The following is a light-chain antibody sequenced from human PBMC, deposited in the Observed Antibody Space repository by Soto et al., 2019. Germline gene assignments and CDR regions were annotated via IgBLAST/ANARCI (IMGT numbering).Light chain of an antibody. CDR1: QSVSNSH. V-gene: IGKV3-20*01. J-gene: IGKJ1*01. Sequence: EIVLTQSPDTLSLSPGERVTLSCRASQSVSNSHLAWYQQKPGQAPRLLIHGASSRATGIPDRFSGSGSGTDFTLIISRLEPEDFVVYYCQQYGSSPRTFGQGTKVQIK. CDR3: QQYGSSPRT. CDR2: GAS.